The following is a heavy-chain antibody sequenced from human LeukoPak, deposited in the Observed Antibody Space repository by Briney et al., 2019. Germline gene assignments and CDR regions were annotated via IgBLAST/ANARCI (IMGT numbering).Heavy chain of an antibody. Sequence: ASVKVSCKASGYTFTSYAMNWVRQAPGQGLEWMGWINTNTGNPTYAQGFTGRFVFSLDTSVSTAYLQISSLKAEDTAVYYCARGAAIWGYCSGGSCPVPNWFDPWGQGTLVTVSS. CDR1: GYTFTSYA. V-gene: IGHV7-4-1*02. J-gene: IGHJ5*02. CDR2: INTNTGNP. D-gene: IGHD2-15*01. CDR3: ARGAAIWGYCSGGSCPVPNWFDP.